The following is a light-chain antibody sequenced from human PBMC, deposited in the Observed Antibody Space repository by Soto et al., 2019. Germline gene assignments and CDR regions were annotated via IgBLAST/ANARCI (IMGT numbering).Light chain of an antibody. V-gene: IGKV1-9*01. CDR1: QDISNS. CDR2: AAS. Sequence: DIQLTQSPSFLSASVGDRVTITCRASQDISNSLAWYHQKPGKTPKFLISAASTLQSGVPSRFTGTGSGTEFALTISGLQPDDFATYYCQQFKNYPIPFGQGTRLEIK. J-gene: IGKJ5*01. CDR3: QQFKNYPIP.